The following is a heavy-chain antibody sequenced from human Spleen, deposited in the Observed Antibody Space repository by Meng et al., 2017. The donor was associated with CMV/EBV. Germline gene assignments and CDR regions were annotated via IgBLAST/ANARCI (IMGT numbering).Heavy chain of an antibody. Sequence: GGSLRLSCATSGFTFSNYAVNWVRQAPGKGLEWVSAITGSGGSKYYPDSVKGRFTISRDISKNTLYLQMNSLRAEDTAVYYCAKDQDTVIVPAFDYWGQGTLVTVSS. CDR3: AKDQDTVIVPAFDY. D-gene: IGHD2-2*01. CDR2: ITGSGGSK. CDR1: GFTFSNYA. V-gene: IGHV3-23*01. J-gene: IGHJ4*02.